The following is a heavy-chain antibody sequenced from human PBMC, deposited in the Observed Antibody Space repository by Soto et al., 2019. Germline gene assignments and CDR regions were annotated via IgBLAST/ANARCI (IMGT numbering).Heavy chain of an antibody. CDR2: ISAYNGNT. Sequence: ASVKVSCKASGYTFTSYGISWVRQAPGQGLEWMGWISAYNGNTNYAQKLQGRVTMTTDKSSSTAYMELRSLRSDDTAVYYCASVRSWESGSYPYNWFDPWGQGTLVTVSS. CDR3: ASVRSWESGSYPYNWFDP. V-gene: IGHV1-18*01. J-gene: IGHJ5*02. CDR1: GYTFTSYG. D-gene: IGHD1-26*01.